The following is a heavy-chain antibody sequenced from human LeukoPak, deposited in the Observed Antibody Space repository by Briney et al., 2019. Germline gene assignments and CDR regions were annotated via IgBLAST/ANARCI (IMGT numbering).Heavy chain of an antibody. J-gene: IGHJ4*02. CDR3: ASGGWYVDY. V-gene: IGHV4-34*01. CDR2: INHSGST. CDR1: GGSFSGYY. D-gene: IGHD6-19*01. Sequence: SETLSLTCAVYGGSFSGYYASGIRQPPGKGLEWIGEINHSGSTNYNPSLKSRVTISVDTSKNQFSLKLSSVTAADTAVYYCASGGWYVDYWGQGTLVTVSS.